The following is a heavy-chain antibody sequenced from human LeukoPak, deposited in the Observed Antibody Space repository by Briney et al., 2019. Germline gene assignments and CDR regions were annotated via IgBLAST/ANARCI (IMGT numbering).Heavy chain of an antibody. J-gene: IGHJ4*02. CDR3: ATYSGAHHKTFDD. CDR2: IKQDESEK. V-gene: IGHV3-7*03. Sequence: GGSLRLSCAASGFSLSTYWMSWVRQAPGKGLEWVANIKQDESEKDYVDSVKGRFTISRDNAKNSLYLQMSSLRAEDTAVYYCATYSGAHHKTFDDWGQGTLVTVSS. CDR1: GFSLSTYW. D-gene: IGHD1-26*01.